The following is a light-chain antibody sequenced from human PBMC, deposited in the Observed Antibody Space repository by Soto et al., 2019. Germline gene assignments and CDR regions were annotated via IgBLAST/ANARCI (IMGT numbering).Light chain of an antibody. CDR1: QSVSTY. V-gene: IGKV3-11*01. J-gene: IGKJ5*01. Sequence: EIVLRQSPATLSLSPGERATLSCRASQSVSTYLAWYQQKPGQAPRLLIYDASNRATGIPARFSGSGSETHFALTITRLEPDDFAVYYCQQRTSWPRTLGQGTRLEIK. CDR2: DAS. CDR3: QQRTSWPRT.